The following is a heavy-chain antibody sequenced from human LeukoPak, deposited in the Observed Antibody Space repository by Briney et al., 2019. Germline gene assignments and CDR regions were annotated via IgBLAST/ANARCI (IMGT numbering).Heavy chain of an antibody. V-gene: IGHV4-30-2*01. Sequence: PSQTLSLTCTVSGGSISSGGYYWSWIRQPPGKGLEWIGYIYRSGTTYYNPSLKSRVTISVDMSKNQFSLELSSVTAADTALYYCGRGIEGRNDAFDIWGQGTMVTVSS. CDR3: GRGIEGRNDAFDI. D-gene: IGHD6-6*01. CDR2: IYRSGTT. J-gene: IGHJ3*02. CDR1: GGSISSGGYY.